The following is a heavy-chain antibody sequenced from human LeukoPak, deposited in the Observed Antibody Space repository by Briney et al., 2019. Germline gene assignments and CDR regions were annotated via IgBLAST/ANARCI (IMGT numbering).Heavy chain of an antibody. CDR1: GGSFDTHY. Sequence: PSETLSLTCSVSGGSFDTHYWSWIRQPPGKGLEWIGYIRYTGSTTYNPSLKTRVSISVDTSKNLFYLKLSSVTAADTAVYYCARDIGDDYTNWFDPWGQGTLVIVSS. V-gene: IGHV4-59*11. CDR3: ARDIGDDYTNWFDP. CDR2: IRYTGST. D-gene: IGHD5-24*01. J-gene: IGHJ5*02.